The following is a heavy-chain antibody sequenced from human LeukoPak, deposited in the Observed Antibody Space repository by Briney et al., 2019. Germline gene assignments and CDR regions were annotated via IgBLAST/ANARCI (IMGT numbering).Heavy chain of an antibody. J-gene: IGHJ5*02. CDR2: ISAYNGNT. CDR1: GYTCTSYG. Sequence: ASVKVSCKASGYTCTSYGISWVRQAPGQGLEWMGWISAYNGNTNYAQKLQGRVTMTTDTSTSTAYMELRSLRSDDTAVYYCASPIVAAGSNWFDPWGQGTLVTVSS. V-gene: IGHV1-18*01. CDR3: ASPIVAAGSNWFDP. D-gene: IGHD6-13*01.